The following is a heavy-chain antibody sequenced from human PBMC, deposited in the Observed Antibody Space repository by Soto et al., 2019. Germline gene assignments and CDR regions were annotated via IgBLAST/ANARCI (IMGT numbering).Heavy chain of an antibody. CDR1: GYTFTNQY. Sequence: ASVKVSCKASGYTFTNQYMHWVRQAPGQGLEWMGIINPLGGTIYYADSVKGRFTISRDNAKNSLYLQMNSLRDEDTAVYYCARGFGPSPSGQLVGSWFDPLGQGTLVTVSS. V-gene: IGHV1-46*04. J-gene: IGHJ5*02. CDR3: ARGFGPSPSGQLVGSWFDP. CDR2: INPLGGTI. D-gene: IGHD6-6*01.